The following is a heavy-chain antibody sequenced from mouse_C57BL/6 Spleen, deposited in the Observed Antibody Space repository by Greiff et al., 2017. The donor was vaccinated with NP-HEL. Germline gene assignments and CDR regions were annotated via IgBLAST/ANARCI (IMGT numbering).Heavy chain of an antibody. J-gene: IGHJ4*01. V-gene: IGHV1-69*01. CDR3: ARSKTGTDYYAMDY. CDR2: IDPSDSYT. D-gene: IGHD4-1*01. CDR1: GYTFTSYW. Sequence: VQLQQSGAELVMPGASVKLSCKASGYTFTSYWMHWVKQRPGQGLEWIGEIDPSDSYTNYNQKFKGKSTLTVDKSSSTAYMQLSSLTSEDSAVYYCARSKTGTDYYAMDYWGQGTSVTVSS.